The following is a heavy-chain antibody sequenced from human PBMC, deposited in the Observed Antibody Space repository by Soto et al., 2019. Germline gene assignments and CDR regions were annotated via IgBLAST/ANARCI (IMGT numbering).Heavy chain of an antibody. CDR1: GGSLSGYY. CDR3: ARGSQWLDY. CDR2: INQGGSS. Sequence: SETLSLTCAVYGGSLSGYYLSWIRQPPGKGLEWIGEINQGGSSNYNPSLKSRVTTSLDTSKNQLSLKLKSVTAADTAVYYCARGSQWLDYWGQGTLVTVS. D-gene: IGHD6-19*01. V-gene: IGHV4-34*01. J-gene: IGHJ4*02.